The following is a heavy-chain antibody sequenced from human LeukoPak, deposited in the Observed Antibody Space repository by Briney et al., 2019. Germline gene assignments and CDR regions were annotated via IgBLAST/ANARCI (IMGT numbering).Heavy chain of an antibody. D-gene: IGHD4-17*01. J-gene: IGHJ5*02. V-gene: IGHV4-39*01. CDR1: GGSISSSSYY. CDR2: IYYSGSP. CDR3: ARHTHDYGDYADWFDP. Sequence: PSETLSLTCTVSGGSISSSSYYWGWIRQPPGKGLEWIGSIYYSGSPYYNPSLKSRVTISVGTSKNQFSLKLSSVTAADTAVYYCARHTHDYGDYADWFDPWGQGTLVTVSS.